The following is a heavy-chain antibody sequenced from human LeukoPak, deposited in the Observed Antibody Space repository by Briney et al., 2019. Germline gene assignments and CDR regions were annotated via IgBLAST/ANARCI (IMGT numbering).Heavy chain of an antibody. CDR1: GFTFDDYA. CDR3: AKDIEGYYYYGMDV. CDR2: ISWNSGSI. J-gene: IGHJ6*02. Sequence: PGRSLRLSCAASGFTFDDYAMHWVQQAPGKGLEWVSGISWNSGSIGYADSVKGRFTISRDNAKNSLYLQMNSLRAEDTALYYCAKDIEGYYYYGMDVWGQGTTVTVSS. V-gene: IGHV3-9*01.